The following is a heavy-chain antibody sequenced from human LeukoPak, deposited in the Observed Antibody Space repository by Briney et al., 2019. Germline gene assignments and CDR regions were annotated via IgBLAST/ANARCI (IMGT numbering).Heavy chain of an antibody. CDR2: INHSGST. V-gene: IGHV4-34*01. D-gene: IGHD2-8*01. CDR1: GGSFSGYY. J-gene: IGHJ4*02. CDR3: ARAQYCTNGVCSKGRFDY. Sequence: SETLSLTCAVYGGSFSGYYWSWIRQPPGKGLEWIGEINHSGSTNYNPSLKSRVTISVDTSKNQFSLKLSSVTAADTAVYYCARAQYCTNGVCSKGRFDYWGQGTLVTVFS.